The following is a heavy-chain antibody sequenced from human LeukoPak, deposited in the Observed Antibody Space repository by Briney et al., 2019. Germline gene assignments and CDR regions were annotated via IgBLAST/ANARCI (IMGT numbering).Heavy chain of an antibody. CDR3: ATLSSSWYKGGLDY. CDR1: GGSISSYY. V-gene: IGHV4-59*08. CDR2: IYYSGST. J-gene: IGHJ4*02. Sequence: PSETLSLTCTVSGGSISSYYWSWIRQPPGKGLEWIGYIYYSGSTNYNPSLKSRVTISVDTSKNQFSLKLSSVTAADTAVYYCATLSSSWYKGGLDYWGQGTLVTVSS. D-gene: IGHD6-13*01.